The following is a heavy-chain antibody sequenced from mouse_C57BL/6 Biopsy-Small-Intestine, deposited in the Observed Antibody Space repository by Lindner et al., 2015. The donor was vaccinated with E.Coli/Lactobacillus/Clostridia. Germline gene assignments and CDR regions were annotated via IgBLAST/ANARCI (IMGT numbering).Heavy chain of an antibody. CDR1: GYAFTNYL. V-gene: IGHV1-54*01. D-gene: IGHD2-5*01. CDR2: INPGSGGT. Sequence: VQLQESGAELVRPETSVKVSCKASGYAFTNYLIEWIKQRLGQGLEWIGVINPGSGGTNYNEKFKGKATLTADKSSSTAYMQLSSLTSEDSAVYFCARNYNSNWRVDYWGQGTTLTVSS. J-gene: IGHJ2*01. CDR3: ARNYNSNWRVDY.